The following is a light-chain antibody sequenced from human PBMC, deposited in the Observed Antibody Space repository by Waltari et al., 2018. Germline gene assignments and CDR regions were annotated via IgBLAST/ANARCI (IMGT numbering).Light chain of an antibody. Sequence: QSVLTQPPSMSGAPGQKVTIPCPGGRSNFGAGYDAHWYQQFPGSAPKLLIFGNTNRPSGVPGLFSGSRSGTSASLDIAGLQSEDEAVYYCQSYDSSLSASVFGGGTTLTVL. V-gene: IGLV1-40*01. CDR3: QSYDSSLSASV. CDR1: RSNFGAGYD. CDR2: GNT. J-gene: IGLJ3*02.